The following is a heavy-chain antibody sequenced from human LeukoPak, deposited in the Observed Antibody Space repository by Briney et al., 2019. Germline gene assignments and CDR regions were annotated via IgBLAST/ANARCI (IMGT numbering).Heavy chain of an antibody. CDR3: ARAQLVGAFDI. V-gene: IGHV4-59*01. D-gene: IGHD1-1*01. CDR2: IYYSGST. Sequence: SETLSLPCTVSGGSINTYYWSWIRQPPGKGLEWLGYIYYSGSTNYNPSLKSRVTISVDTSKNQFSLKLSSVTAADTAVYYCARAQLVGAFDIWGQGTMVTISS. J-gene: IGHJ3*02. CDR1: GGSINTYY.